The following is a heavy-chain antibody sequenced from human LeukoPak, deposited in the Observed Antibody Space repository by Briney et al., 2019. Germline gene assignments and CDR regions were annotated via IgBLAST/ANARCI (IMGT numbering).Heavy chain of an antibody. D-gene: IGHD1-26*01. J-gene: IGHJ4*02. Sequence: GGSLRLSCAASGFSVSTNYMSWVRQAPGKGLEWVSIIYGGGNTYYADSVKGRFTISRDNSKNTLYLQMNSLRAEDTAVYYCAKDSSGNYSTELDYWGQGTLVTVSS. CDR2: IYGGGNT. V-gene: IGHV3-66*02. CDR1: GFSVSTNY. CDR3: AKDSSGNYSTELDY.